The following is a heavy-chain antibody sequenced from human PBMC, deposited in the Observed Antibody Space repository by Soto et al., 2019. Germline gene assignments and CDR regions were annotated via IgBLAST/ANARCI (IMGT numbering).Heavy chain of an antibody. D-gene: IGHD6-19*01. CDR1: GFTFSSYG. V-gene: IGHV3-33*01. J-gene: IGHJ4*02. CDR3: ARYVAVGQWLEGAYY. Sequence: QVQLVESGGGVVQPGRSLRLSCAASGFTFSSYGMHWVRQAPGKGLEWVAVIWYDGSNKYYADSVKGRFTISRDNSKNTLYLQMNSLRAEDTAVYYCARYVAVGQWLEGAYYWGQGTLVTVSS. CDR2: IWYDGSNK.